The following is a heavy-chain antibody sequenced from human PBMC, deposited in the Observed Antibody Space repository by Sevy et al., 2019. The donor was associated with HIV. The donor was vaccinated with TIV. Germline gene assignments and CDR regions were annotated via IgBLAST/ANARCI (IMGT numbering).Heavy chain of an antibody. J-gene: IGHJ4*02. CDR3: ARGPPDESYDYFDY. D-gene: IGHD1-26*01. V-gene: IGHV3-21*06. Sequence: GGSLRLSCAASGFNFISYNMNWVRQAPGKGLEWVSSVSGSSNYIYYAESLKGRFIISRDNAKDTLYLQMNSLRADDTAVYYCARGPPDESYDYFDYWGQGTLVTVSS. CDR1: GFNFISYN. CDR2: VSGSSNYI.